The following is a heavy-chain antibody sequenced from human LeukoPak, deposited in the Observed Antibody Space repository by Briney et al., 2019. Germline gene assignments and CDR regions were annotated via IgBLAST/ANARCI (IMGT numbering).Heavy chain of an antibody. CDR1: GITFSSYA. CDR3: AKDLWDSGSQVYFDY. J-gene: IGHJ4*02. Sequence: GGSLRLSCAASGITFSSYAMSWVRQAPGKGLEWVSGVSGSGGSTYYADSVKGRFTISRDNSKNTLYLQMNSLRAEDTAVYYCAKDLWDSGSQVYFDYWGQGTLVTVSS. V-gene: IGHV3-23*01. D-gene: IGHD3-10*01. CDR2: VSGSGGST.